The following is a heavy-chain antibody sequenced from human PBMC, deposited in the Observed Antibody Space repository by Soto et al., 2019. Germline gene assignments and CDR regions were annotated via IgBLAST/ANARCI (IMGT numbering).Heavy chain of an antibody. J-gene: IGHJ4*02. Sequence: EVQLVESGGGLVQPGGSLRLSCAASGFTFSDHYMDWVRQAPGKGLEWVGRSKNKADSYTTEYAASVKGRFTISRDGSKNSLFLQVNSLKTEYTAVYYCTVWGSGNDFGAAGGQGILVTVSS. CDR2: SKNKADSYTT. CDR3: TVWGSGNDFGAA. D-gene: IGHD3-10*01. CDR1: GFTFSDHY. V-gene: IGHV3-72*01.